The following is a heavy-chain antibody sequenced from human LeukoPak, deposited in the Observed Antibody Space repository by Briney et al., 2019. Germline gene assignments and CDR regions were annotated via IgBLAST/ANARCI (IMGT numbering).Heavy chain of an antibody. CDR1: GFTFSSYA. Sequence: GGSLRLSCAASGFTFSSYAMSWVRQAPGKGLEWVSAISDSGGSTYYADSVKGRFTISRDNSKNTLYLQMNSLRAEDTAVYYCAKDPAARYYYDSSGNYDYWGQGTLVTVSS. CDR3: AKDPAARYYYDSSGNYDY. J-gene: IGHJ4*02. CDR2: ISDSGGST. V-gene: IGHV3-23*01. D-gene: IGHD3-22*01.